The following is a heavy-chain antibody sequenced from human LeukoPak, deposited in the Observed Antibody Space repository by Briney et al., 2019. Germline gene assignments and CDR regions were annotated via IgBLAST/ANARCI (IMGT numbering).Heavy chain of an antibody. V-gene: IGHV3-23*01. CDR2: ISGSGGST. D-gene: IGHD5-18*01. J-gene: IGHJ5*02. CDR1: GFTFSSYA. CDR3: ARGDTAILYNWFDP. Sequence: QPGGSLRLSCAASGFTFSSYAMSWVRQAPGKGLEWVSAISGSGGSTYYADSVKGRFTISRDNSKNTLYLQMNSLRAEDTAVYYCARGDTAILYNWFDPWGQGTLVTVSS.